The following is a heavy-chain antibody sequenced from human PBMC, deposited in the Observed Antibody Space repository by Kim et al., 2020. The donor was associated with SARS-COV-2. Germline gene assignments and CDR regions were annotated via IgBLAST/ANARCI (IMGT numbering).Heavy chain of an antibody. V-gene: IGHV4-59*08. Sequence: SETLSLTCTVSGVSISDYYWTWIRRPPGKGLEWIGYIYYRVSSDYNPYLKSRVSISVDTSKNQFSLNLNSVTAADAAVYYCARRYALFCVHSYLDVCG. CDR2: IYYRVSS. CDR1: GVSISDYY. CDR3: ARRYALFCVHSYLDV. D-gene: IGHD2-8*01. J-gene: IGHJ6*03.